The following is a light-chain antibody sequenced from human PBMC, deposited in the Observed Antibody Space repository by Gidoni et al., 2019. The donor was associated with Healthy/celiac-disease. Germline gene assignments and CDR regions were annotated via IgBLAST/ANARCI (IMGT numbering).Light chain of an antibody. J-gene: IGKJ3*01. CDR1: QSVSSY. CDR3: QQRSNWPLFT. V-gene: IGKV3-11*01. CDR2: DAS. Sequence: EIVLTQSPATLSLSPGERATLSCRASQSVSSYLAWYQQKPGQAPRLLIYDASNRATGIPARFSGSGSGTDFTLTISSLEPEDVAVYYCQQRSNWPLFTFXPXTKVDIK.